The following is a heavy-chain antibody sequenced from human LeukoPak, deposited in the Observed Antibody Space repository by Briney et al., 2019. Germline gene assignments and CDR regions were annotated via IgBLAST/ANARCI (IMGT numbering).Heavy chain of an antibody. V-gene: IGHV5-51*01. Sequence: GESLKISCKGSGYSFTSYWIGWVRQMPWKGLEWMGIIYPGDSDTRYSPSFQGQVTISADKSISTAYLQWSSLKASDTAMYYCARSSSWNTYYFDYWGQGTLVTVSS. J-gene: IGHJ4*02. CDR1: GYSFTSYW. CDR2: IYPGDSDT. D-gene: IGHD6-13*01. CDR3: ARSSSWNTYYFDY.